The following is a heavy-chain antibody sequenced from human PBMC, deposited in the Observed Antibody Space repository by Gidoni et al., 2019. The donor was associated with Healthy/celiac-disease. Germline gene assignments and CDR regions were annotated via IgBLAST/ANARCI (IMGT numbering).Heavy chain of an antibody. Sequence: QVQLVESGGGVVQPGRSLRLSCAASGFTFSSYGMHWVRQAPGKGLEWVAVISYDGSNKYYADSVKGRFTISRDNSKNTLYLQMNSLRAEDTAVYYCAKDHYDTGAFDIWGQGTMVTVSS. CDR1: GFTFSSYG. V-gene: IGHV3-30*18. CDR2: ISYDGSNK. D-gene: IGHD3-9*01. CDR3: AKDHYDTGAFDI. J-gene: IGHJ3*02.